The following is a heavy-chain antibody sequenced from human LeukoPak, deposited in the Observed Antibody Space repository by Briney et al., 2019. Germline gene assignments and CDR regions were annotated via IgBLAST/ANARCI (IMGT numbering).Heavy chain of an antibody. CDR2: LSHSGST. D-gene: IGHD2-15*01. J-gene: IGHJ4*02. V-gene: IGHV4-59*08. CDR1: GGSINEYY. CDR3: ARLKCSGGSCYLVDY. Sequence: SETLSLTCTVSGGSINEYYWNWIREPPGKGLEWIGYLSHSGSTNYNPSLKSRITISIDTSKTHFSLNLNSVTAADTAVYYCARLKCSGGSCYLVDYWGQGALVTVSS.